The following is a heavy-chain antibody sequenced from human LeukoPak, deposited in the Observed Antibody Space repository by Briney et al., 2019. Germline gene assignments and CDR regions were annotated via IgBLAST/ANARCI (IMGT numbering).Heavy chain of an antibody. CDR2: IYTSGST. D-gene: IGHD3-22*01. J-gene: IGHJ4*02. V-gene: IGHV4-4*07. CDR3: ARGVREREYYYDSSGYYFRYYFDY. Sequence: PSEILSLTCTVSGGSISSYYWSWIRQPAGKGLEWIGRIYTSGSTNYNPSLKSRVTMSVDTSKNQFSLKLSSVTAADTAVYYCARGVREREYYYDSSGYYFRYYFDYWGQGTLVTVSS. CDR1: GGSISSYY.